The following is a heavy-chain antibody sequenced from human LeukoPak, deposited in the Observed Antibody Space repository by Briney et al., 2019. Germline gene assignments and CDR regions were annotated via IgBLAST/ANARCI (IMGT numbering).Heavy chain of an antibody. V-gene: IGHV3-7*03. CDR2: INPDGTEK. D-gene: IGHD6-19*01. CDR3: VRDDRGIAVGSRDH. Sequence: GGSLRLSCAASGFSFSNHWMIWVRQAPGKGLEWVATINPDGTEKRYVDSVKGRFTISRDNGKNSLYLQMSSLRAEDTAVYYCVRDDRGIAVGSRDHGAQGSLVTVSS. J-gene: IGHJ4*02. CDR1: GFSFSNHW.